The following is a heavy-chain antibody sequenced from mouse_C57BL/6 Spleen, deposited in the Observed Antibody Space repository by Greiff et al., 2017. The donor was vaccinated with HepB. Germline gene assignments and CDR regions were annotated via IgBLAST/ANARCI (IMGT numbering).Heavy chain of an antibody. Sequence: QVHVKQSGAELVRPGASVTLSCKASGYTFTDYEMHWVKQTPVHGLEWIGAIDPETGGTAYNQKFKGKAILTADKSSSTAYMELRSLTSEDSAVYYCTRERGLGLLVYWGQGTLVTVSA. D-gene: IGHD4-1*01. CDR2: IDPETGGT. V-gene: IGHV1-15*01. CDR3: TRERGLGLLVY. J-gene: IGHJ3*01. CDR1: GYTFTDYE.